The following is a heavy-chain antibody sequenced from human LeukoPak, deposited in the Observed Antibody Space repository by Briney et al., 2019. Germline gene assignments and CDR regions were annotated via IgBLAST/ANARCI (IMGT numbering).Heavy chain of an antibody. CDR3: AKGGAPEYYGSGGY. CDR2: IYHSGTS. CDR1: SASISTYY. D-gene: IGHD3-10*01. V-gene: IGHV4-59*01. Sequence: SETLSLTCTVSSASISTYYWSWIRQPPGKGLEWIGYIYHSGTSNYNPSLKSRVTMSVDTSKSQFSLSLSSVTTADTAVYYCAKGGAPEYYGSGGYWGQGTLVTVSS. J-gene: IGHJ4*02.